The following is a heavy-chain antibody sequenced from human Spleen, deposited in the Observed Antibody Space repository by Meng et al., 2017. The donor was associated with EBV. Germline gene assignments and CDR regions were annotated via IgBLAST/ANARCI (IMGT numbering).Heavy chain of an antibody. Sequence: VQLVGSGGGVVQPGGSLRLSCAASGFTFSNFGMHWVRQAPGKGLEWVAVIWYDETNEYYADSVKGRFTISRDNSKNTLYLQMNSLRAEDTAVYYCARDRGYGADWFDPWGQGTLVTVSS. J-gene: IGHJ5*02. CDR3: ARDRGYGADWFDP. CDR2: IWYDETNE. CDR1: GFTFSNFG. D-gene: IGHD3-10*01. V-gene: IGHV3-33*01.